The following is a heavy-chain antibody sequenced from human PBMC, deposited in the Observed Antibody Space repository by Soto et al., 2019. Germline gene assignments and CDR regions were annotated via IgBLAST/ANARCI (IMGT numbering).Heavy chain of an antibody. J-gene: IGHJ5*02. CDR2: IYYSGST. Sequence: SETLSLTCTVSGGSVSSGSYYWSWIRQPPGKGLEWIGYIYYSGSTNYNPSLKSRVTISVDTSKNQFSLKLGSVTAADTAVYYCARDTVVVTAIPGFDPWGQGTLVTVSS. CDR1: GGSVSSGSYY. D-gene: IGHD2-21*02. CDR3: ARDTVVVTAIPGFDP. V-gene: IGHV4-61*01.